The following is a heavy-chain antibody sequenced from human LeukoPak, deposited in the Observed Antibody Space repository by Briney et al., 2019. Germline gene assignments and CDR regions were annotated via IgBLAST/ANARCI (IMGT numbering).Heavy chain of an antibody. Sequence: PGGSLRLSCAASGFIVSSNHMSWVRQAPGKGLEWVSVIYSGGGTYYADSVKGRFTISRDKSKNTLYLQMNSLRAEDTALFYCAARWGYNGFDIWAKGQWSPSLQ. CDR1: GFIVSSNH. D-gene: IGHD5-18*01. V-gene: IGHV3-53*01. J-gene: IGHJ3*02. CDR3: AARWGYNGFDI. CDR2: IYSGGGT.